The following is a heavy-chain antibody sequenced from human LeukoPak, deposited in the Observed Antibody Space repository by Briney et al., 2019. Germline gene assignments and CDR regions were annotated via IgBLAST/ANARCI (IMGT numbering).Heavy chain of an antibody. CDR2: INHSGST. Sequence: SETLSLTCAVYGGSFSGYCWSWIRQPPGKGLEWIGEINHSGSTNYNPSLKSRVTISVDTSKNQFSLKLSSVTAADTAVYYCARASHDSSGTPFDHWGQGTLVTVSS. J-gene: IGHJ4*02. CDR3: ARASHDSSGTPFDH. CDR1: GGSFSGYC. V-gene: IGHV4-34*01. D-gene: IGHD3-22*01.